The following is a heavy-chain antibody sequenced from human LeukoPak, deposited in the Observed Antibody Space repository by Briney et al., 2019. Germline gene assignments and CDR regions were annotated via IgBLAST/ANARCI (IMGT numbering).Heavy chain of an antibody. V-gene: IGHV4-59*01. J-gene: IGHJ5*02. CDR1: GGSISSYY. D-gene: IGHD6-19*01. CDR3: ARGVAGTFLYWFDP. CDR2: IYYSGST. Sequence: SETLSLTCTVSGGSISSYYWSWIRQPPGKGLEWIGYIYYSGSTNYNPSLKSGVTISVDTSKNQLSLKLSSVTAAGTAVYYCARGVAGTFLYWFDPWGQGTLVTVSS.